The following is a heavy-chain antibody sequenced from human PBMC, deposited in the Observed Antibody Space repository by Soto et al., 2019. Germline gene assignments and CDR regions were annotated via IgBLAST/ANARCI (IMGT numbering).Heavy chain of an antibody. CDR2: IIPIFGTA. CDR3: ARGQTGGGWGYYFDY. J-gene: IGHJ4*02. Sequence: QVQLVQPGAEVKKPGSSVKVSCKASGGTFSSYAIDWVRQAPGQGLEWMGGIIPIFGTADYAQKFQGRVTITADESTSTAYMELSSLRSVDTAVYYCARGQTGGGWGYYFDYWGQGTLVTVSS. V-gene: IGHV1-69*12. CDR1: GGTFSSYA. D-gene: IGHD3-16*01.